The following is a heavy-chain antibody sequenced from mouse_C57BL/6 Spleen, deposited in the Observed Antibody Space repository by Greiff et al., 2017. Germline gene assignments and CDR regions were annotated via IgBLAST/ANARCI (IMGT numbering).Heavy chain of an antibody. CDR1: GFTFSSYA. V-gene: IGHV5-4*01. D-gene: IGHD1-1*01. CDR2: ISDGGSYT. Sequence: EVQLVESGGGLVKPGGSLKLSCAASGFTFSSYAMSWVRQTPEKRLEWVATISDGGSYTYYPDNVKGRFTISRDNAKNNLYLQMSHLKSEDTAMYYCARDITTVVGGGYFDVWGTGTTVTVSS. J-gene: IGHJ1*03. CDR3: ARDITTVVGGGYFDV.